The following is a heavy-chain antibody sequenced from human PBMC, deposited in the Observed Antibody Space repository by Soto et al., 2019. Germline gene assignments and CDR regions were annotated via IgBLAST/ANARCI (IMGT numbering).Heavy chain of an antibody. CDR2: IYCSGST. D-gene: IGHD3-10*01. CDR3: ARVILLGFDP. V-gene: IGHV4-31*03. CDR1: GGSISSGGYY. Sequence: SETLSLTCTVSGGSISSGGYYWNWIRQHPGKGLEWIGYIYCSGSTYYNPSLKSRLTISVDTSKNQFSLKLSSVTAADTAVYYCARVILLGFDPWGQGTLVTVSS. J-gene: IGHJ5*02.